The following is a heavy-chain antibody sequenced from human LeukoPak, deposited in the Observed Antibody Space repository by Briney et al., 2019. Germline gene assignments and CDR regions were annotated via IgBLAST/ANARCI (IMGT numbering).Heavy chain of an antibody. D-gene: IGHD6-13*01. CDR3: ARDSYSSSWYALRWFDP. V-gene: IGHV3-48*04. CDR1: GFTFSSYD. CDR2: ISTSSRTI. J-gene: IGHJ5*02. Sequence: GGSLRLSCAGSGFTFSSYDMNWVRQAPGKGLEWLAYISTSSRTIYYADSVKGRFTISRDNAKNSLYLQVNSLRAEDTAVYYCARDSYSSSWYALRWFDPWGQGTLVTVSS.